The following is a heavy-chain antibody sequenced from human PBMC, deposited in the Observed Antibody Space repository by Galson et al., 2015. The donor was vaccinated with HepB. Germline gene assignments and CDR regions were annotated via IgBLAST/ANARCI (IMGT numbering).Heavy chain of an antibody. CDR3: TTATMIRGEVPYYFYKYGMDV. V-gene: IGHV3-15*07. J-gene: IGHJ6*02. CDR2: IKSKTYGGTV. CDR1: GFSFSNAW. D-gene: IGHD3-10*01. Sequence: SLRLSCAASGFSFSNAWMNWVRRVPGKGLEWVGHIKSKTYGGTVDYAAPVKDRFTLSRDDSKNILYLHLDSLNTEDTGIYYCTTATMIRGEVPYYFYKYGMDVWGQGTAVTVSS.